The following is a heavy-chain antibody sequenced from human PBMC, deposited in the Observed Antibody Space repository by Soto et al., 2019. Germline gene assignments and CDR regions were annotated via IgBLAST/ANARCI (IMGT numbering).Heavy chain of an antibody. Sequence: AVYGGSFSGYYWSWIRQPPGKGLEWIGEINHSGSTNYNPSLKSRVTISVDTSKNQFSLKLSSVTAADTAVYYCARGRGSSGWYRGGYDYYYGMDVWGQGTTVTVSS. V-gene: IGHV4-34*01. D-gene: IGHD6-19*01. CDR2: INHSGST. CDR3: ARGRGSSGWYRGGYDYYYGMDV. CDR1: GGSFSGYY. J-gene: IGHJ6*02.